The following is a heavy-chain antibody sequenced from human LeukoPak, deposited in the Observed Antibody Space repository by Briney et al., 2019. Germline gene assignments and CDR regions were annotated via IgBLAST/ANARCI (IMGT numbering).Heavy chain of an antibody. CDR3: ARAPRYSSSWSED. CDR1: AFTVSSNC. CDR2: IYSGGST. V-gene: IGHV3-53*01. Sequence: PGGSLRLSCAASAFTVSSNCMSSVRQPRGKWMGWVSVIYSGGSTSYADSVKGRFTISRHNSKNTLYLQMNSLRAGDTAVYYCARAPRYSSSWSEDWGQGTLVTVSS. J-gene: IGHJ4*02. D-gene: IGHD6-13*01.